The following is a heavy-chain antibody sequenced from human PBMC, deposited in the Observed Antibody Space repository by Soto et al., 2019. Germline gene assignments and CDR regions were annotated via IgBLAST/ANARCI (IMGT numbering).Heavy chain of an antibody. Sequence: SETLSLTCAVSGGSISSNNWWSWVRQPPGKGLEWIGEIYHSGSTNYNPSLKSRVTISVDKSKNQFSLKLSSVTAADTAVYYCAGNRPGLATSSAYWGQGTLVTVSS. CDR1: GGSISSNNW. V-gene: IGHV4-4*02. J-gene: IGHJ4*02. CDR2: IYHSGST. CDR3: AGNRPGLATSSAY. D-gene: IGHD6-6*01.